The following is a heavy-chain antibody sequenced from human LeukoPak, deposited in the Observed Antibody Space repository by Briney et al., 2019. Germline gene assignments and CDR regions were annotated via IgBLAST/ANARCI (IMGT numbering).Heavy chain of an antibody. D-gene: IGHD6-13*01. CDR3: AREYSSSWFYFDY. CDR2: ISSSSSYI. J-gene: IGHJ4*02. Sequence: GGSLRLSCAASGFTFSSYSMNWVRQAPGKGLEWVSSISSSSSYIYYADSVKGRFTISRDNAKNSLYLQMNSLRAEDTAVYYCAREYSSSWFYFDYWGQGTLVTVSS. CDR1: GFTFSSYS. V-gene: IGHV3-21*01.